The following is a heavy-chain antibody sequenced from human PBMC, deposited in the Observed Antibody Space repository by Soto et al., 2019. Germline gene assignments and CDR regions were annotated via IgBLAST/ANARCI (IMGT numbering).Heavy chain of an antibody. CDR1: GFTLSSYA. CDR2: IRGSGGSI. J-gene: IGHJ4*02. D-gene: IGHD5-18*01. V-gene: IGHV3-23*01. CDR3: VKGISYGDDILDY. Sequence: DVQLLESGGDLVQPGESLRLSCVASGFTLSSYAMNWVRQAPGMLLEWVSTIRGSGGSIYYAHSVKGWFAIPRDNSKKPLFLQMSSLRVEETAISYCVKGISYGDDILDYWRQGTLVTVSS.